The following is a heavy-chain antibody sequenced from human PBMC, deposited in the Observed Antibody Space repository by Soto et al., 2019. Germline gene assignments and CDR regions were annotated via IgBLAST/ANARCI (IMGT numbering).Heavy chain of an antibody. Sequence: PGGSLRLSCAASGFTFSLYSMIWVRQAPGKGLEWVASITSSSSYIYYEDSLKGRFTISRDNAKNSLFLQLDSLRAEDTAVYFCGRARSTAGRPDYWGQGTLVTVSS. CDR2: ITSSSSYI. CDR3: GRARSTAGRPDY. D-gene: IGHD2-21*02. CDR1: GFTFSLYS. V-gene: IGHV3-21*01. J-gene: IGHJ4*02.